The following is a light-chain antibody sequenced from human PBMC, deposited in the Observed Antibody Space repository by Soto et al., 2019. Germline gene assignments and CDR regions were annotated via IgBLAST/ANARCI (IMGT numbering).Light chain of an antibody. CDR3: QQRGNWIT. CDR2: DAS. CDR1: QSVSSY. J-gene: IGKJ5*01. Sequence: EIVLTQSPATLSLSPGERATLSCRASQSVSSYLAWYQQKPGQAPRLLIYDASNRATGIPARFSASGSGTDFTLTISSLAPEDSAVYYCQQRGNWITFGPGTRLEI. V-gene: IGKV3-11*01.